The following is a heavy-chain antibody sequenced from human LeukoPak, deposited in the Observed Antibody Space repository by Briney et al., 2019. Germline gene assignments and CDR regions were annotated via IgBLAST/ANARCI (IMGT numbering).Heavy chain of an antibody. Sequence: GESLRISCKGSGYSFTSYWISWVRQMPGKGLEWMGKINPSDSYINYNPSFQGHVTISADKSISTASLQWNSLKASDTAMYYCARDQTGFCSGSSCLGSTFDYWGQGTLVTVSS. CDR2: INPSDSYI. D-gene: IGHD2-15*01. J-gene: IGHJ4*02. CDR3: ARDQTGFCSGSSCLGSTFDY. CDR1: GYSFTSYW. V-gene: IGHV5-10-1*01.